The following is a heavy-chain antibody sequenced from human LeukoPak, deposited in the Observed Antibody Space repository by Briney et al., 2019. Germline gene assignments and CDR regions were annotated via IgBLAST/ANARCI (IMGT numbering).Heavy chain of an antibody. D-gene: IGHD3-3*01. CDR1: GGSVTSTNW. CDR2: VHLDGRT. V-gene: IGHV4-4*02. J-gene: IGHJ4*02. CDR3: AREGGFYRPLDY. Sequence: SSETLSLTCAVSGGSVTSTNWWTWVRPPPGKGLEWIGEVHLDGRTNYNPSLRSRLIMSVDLPENHISLKLTSVTAADTAVYYCAREGGFYRPLDYSGQGTLVTVSS.